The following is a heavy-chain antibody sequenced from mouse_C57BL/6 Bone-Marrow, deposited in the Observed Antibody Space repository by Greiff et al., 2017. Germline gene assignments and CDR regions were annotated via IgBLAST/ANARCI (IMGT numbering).Heavy chain of an antibody. CDR3: AGLWLEWYFDV. V-gene: IGHV5-4*03. D-gene: IGHD2-2*01. J-gene: IGHJ1*03. CDR2: ISDGGSYT. Sequence: EVKLVESGGGLVKPGASLKLSCAASGFTFRSSAISWVRQTPEKRLEWVATISDGGSYTYYPDNVKGRFTISRDNAKNNLYLQMSHLKSEDTAMYYCAGLWLEWYFDVWGTGTTVTVSS. CDR1: GFTFRSSA.